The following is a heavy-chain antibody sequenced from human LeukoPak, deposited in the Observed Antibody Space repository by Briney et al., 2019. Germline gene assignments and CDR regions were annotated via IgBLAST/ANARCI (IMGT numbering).Heavy chain of an antibody. J-gene: IGHJ4*02. CDR3: AKGRWLQLYYFDY. Sequence: PGGSLRLSCAASGFTFSSYAMNWVRQAPGKGLEWVSAISGGGGSTYYADSVKGRFTISRDNSKNTLYLQMNSLGAEGTAVYYCAKGRWLQLYYFDYWGQGTLVTVSS. V-gene: IGHV3-23*01. CDR2: ISGGGGST. D-gene: IGHD5-24*01. CDR1: GFTFSSYA.